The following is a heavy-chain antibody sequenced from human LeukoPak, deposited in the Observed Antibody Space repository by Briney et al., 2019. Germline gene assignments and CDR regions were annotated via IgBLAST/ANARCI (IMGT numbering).Heavy chain of an antibody. J-gene: IGHJ6*03. CDR3: ARDMAENYYYYMDV. CDR2: ISGAGSTI. CDR1: GFTFSDSY. V-gene: IGHV3-11*01. Sequence: GGSLRLSCVASGFTFSDSYMSWIRQAPGKGLEWVSYISGAGSTIHYAESVKGRFTISRDNAKNSLFLQMNSLRAEDTAVYYCARDMAENYYYYMDVWGKGITVTVSS. D-gene: IGHD5-24*01.